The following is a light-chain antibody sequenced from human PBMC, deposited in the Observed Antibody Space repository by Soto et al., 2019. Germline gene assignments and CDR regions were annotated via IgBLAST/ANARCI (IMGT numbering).Light chain of an antibody. CDR3: QQYFGSLYT. V-gene: IGKV3-20*01. J-gene: IGKJ2*01. CDR2: AAS. Sequence: SVLTQSPGTLSLSPGEGATLSCRTSQSISSTYLAWYQQRPGQAPRLLIYAASSRATGIPDRFSGSWSGTDFTLTISRLEPEDFAVYYCQQYFGSLYTFGQGTKLEIK. CDR1: QSISSTY.